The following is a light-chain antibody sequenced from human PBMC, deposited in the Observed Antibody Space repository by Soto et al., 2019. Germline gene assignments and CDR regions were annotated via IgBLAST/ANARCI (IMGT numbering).Light chain of an antibody. CDR1: SSAVGSYNL. CDR2: EVS. Sequence: QSALTQPASVSGSPGQSITISCTGTSSAVGSYNLVSWYQQHPGKAPKLMIYEVSERPSGVSNRFSGSKSGNTASLTISGLQAEDESDYYCCSYAGSSTLVFGGGTKLTVL. CDR3: CSYAGSSTLV. V-gene: IGLV2-23*02. J-gene: IGLJ3*02.